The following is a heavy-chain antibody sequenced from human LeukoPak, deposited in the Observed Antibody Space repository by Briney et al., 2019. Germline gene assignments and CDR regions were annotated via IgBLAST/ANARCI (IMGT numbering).Heavy chain of an antibody. Sequence: KPGGSLRLSCAASGSTFSSYSMNWVRQAPGKGLEWVSSISSSSSYIYYADSVKGRFTISRDNAKNSLYLQMNSLRAEDTAVYYCARGGISGWLRQDNWFDPWGQGTLVTVSS. V-gene: IGHV3-21*04. J-gene: IGHJ5*02. CDR3: ARGGISGWLRQDNWFDP. D-gene: IGHD5-12*01. CDR1: GSTFSSYS. CDR2: ISSSSSYI.